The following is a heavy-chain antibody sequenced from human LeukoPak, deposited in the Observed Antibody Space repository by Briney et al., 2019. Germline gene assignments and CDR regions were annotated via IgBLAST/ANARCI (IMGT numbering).Heavy chain of an antibody. Sequence: PGGSLRLSCAASGFTFSSYWMHWVSQAPGKGLEWVAVISYDGSNKYYADSVKGRFTISRDNSKNTLYLQMNSLRAEDTAVYFCAREDGYCSGGNCYSYFDSWGQGTLVTVSP. CDR2: ISYDGSNK. CDR1: GFTFSSYW. V-gene: IGHV3-30*03. CDR3: AREDGYCSGGNCYSYFDS. J-gene: IGHJ4*02. D-gene: IGHD2-15*01.